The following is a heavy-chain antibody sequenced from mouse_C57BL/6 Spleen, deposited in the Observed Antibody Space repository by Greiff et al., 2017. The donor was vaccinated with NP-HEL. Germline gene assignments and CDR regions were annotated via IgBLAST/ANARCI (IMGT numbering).Heavy chain of an antibody. Sequence: VKLQESGPELVKPGASVKISCKASGYAFSSSWMNWVKQRPGKGLGWIGRIYPGDGDTNYNGKFKGKATLTADKSSSTAYMQLSSLTSEDSAVYFCARSSDSSGYSAYWGQGTLVTVSA. V-gene: IGHV1-82*01. D-gene: IGHD3-2*02. J-gene: IGHJ3*01. CDR2: IYPGDGDT. CDR3: ARSSDSSGYSAY. CDR1: GYAFSSSW.